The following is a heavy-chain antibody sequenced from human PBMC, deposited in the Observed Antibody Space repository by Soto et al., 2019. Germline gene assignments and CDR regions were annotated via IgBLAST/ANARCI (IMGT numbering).Heavy chain of an antibody. CDR2: IYHSGST. Sequence: PSETLSLTCAVSGGSISSSNWWSWVRQPPGKGLEWIGEIYHSGSTNYNPSLKSRVTISVDKSKNQFSLKLSSVTAADTAVYYCASRTYYYDSSGYYYSYWGQGTLVTVSS. V-gene: IGHV4-4*02. CDR3: ASRTYYYDSSGYYYSY. CDR1: GGSISSSNW. D-gene: IGHD3-22*01. J-gene: IGHJ4*02.